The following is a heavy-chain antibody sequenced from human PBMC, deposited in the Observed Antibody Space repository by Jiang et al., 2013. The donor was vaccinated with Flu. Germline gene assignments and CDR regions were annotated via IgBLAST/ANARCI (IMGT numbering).Heavy chain of an antibody. V-gene: IGHV3-7*03. D-gene: IGHD3-10*01. CDR3: AKVEWFGDSYYFDY. CDR1: GFTFSQYW. J-gene: IGHJ4*02. Sequence: VQLVESGGGLVQSGGSLRLTCVASGFTFSQYWMSWVRQAPGMGLEWVANIKQDGSQRYYVDSVEGRFTISRDNAKNSLWLQMNGLTAEDSAVYYCAKVEWFGDSYYFDYWAREPWSPS. CDR2: IKQDGSQR.